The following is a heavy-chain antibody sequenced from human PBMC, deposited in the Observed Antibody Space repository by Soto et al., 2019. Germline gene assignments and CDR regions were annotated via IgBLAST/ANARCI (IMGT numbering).Heavy chain of an antibody. J-gene: IGHJ4*02. V-gene: IGHV1-8*01. CDR3: ARNPANTGYFEY. CDR1: GYTFTSYD. Sequence: QVQLVQSGAEVKKPGASVKVSCKASGYTFTSYDINWVRQAPGQGLAWMGWMNPNTGNTGYAQKFQGRFTLTRDTSISTAYMELISLTSEDTAEYYCARNPANTGYFEYWGQGTLVTVSS. CDR2: MNPNTGNT. D-gene: IGHD2-8*02.